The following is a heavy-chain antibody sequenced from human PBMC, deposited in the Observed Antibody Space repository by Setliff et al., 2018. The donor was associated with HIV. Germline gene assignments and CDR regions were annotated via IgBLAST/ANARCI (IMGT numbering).Heavy chain of an antibody. Sequence: SETLSLTCTVSGGAFNTSSSYWGWIRQPPGKGLEYIGGIFYSGSAYYNPSLKSRVTISVDTSKNQLSLKLSSVTAADTAVYYCARLKLSGVIDYWGQGTLVTVS. CDR1: GGAFNTSSSY. CDR3: ARLKLSGVIDY. CDR2: IFYSGSA. D-gene: IGHD2-8*01. V-gene: IGHV4-39*01. J-gene: IGHJ4*02.